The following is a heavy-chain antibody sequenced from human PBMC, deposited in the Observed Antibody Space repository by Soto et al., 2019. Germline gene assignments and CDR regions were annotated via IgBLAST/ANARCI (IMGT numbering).Heavy chain of an antibody. CDR3: AKGDYDYA. D-gene: IGHD3-16*01. Sequence: PSGSLRLACAASGVTVSSSGMCGVRQAPGRGLEWVSTISSSGCITYYAPSVKGPFTISRDNSKNTLYLQMNTLNAEDTAVSSCAKGDYDYAWGQGTTVTVSS. CDR1: GVTVSSSG. V-gene: IGHV3-23*01. CDR2: ISSSGCIT. J-gene: IGHJ6*02.